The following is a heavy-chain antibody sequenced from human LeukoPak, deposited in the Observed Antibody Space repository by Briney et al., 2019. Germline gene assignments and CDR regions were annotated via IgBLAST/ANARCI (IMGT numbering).Heavy chain of an antibody. CDR1: GGSISSNY. CDR3: ARSWFGELLYPNWVDP. CDR2: IYYSGRT. J-gene: IGHJ5*02. Sequence: SETVSLSCNVSGGSISSNYWSWIRQPRGKGLEWIGCIYYSGRTNSDPSLQRRVTISVDTSKRQFSLKLSSVTAADPAVYYCARSWFGELLYPNWVDPWGQGTLVTCSS. V-gene: IGHV4-59*08. D-gene: IGHD3-10*01.